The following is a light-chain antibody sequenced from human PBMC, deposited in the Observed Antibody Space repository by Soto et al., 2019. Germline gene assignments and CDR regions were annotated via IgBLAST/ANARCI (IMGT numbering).Light chain of an antibody. CDR3: HQRYNSPWP. V-gene: IGKV1-39*01. CDR2: AAS. CDR1: QTIRRY. J-gene: IGKJ3*01. Sequence: DIQMTQSSSSLSASVGDRVTITCRASQTIRRYLNWYQQKTGKAPNLLIYAASTLQSGVPSRCSGSGSGTDFYLTISSLQPEYRATYSSHQRYNSPWPLGPGPKGD.